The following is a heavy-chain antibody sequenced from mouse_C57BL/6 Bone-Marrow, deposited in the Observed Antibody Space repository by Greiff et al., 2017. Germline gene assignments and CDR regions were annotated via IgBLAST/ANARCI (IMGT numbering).Heavy chain of an antibody. V-gene: IGHV1-64*01. CDR3: ARVGFAY. Sequence: QVQLQQPGADLVKPGASVKLSCTASGYTFTSYWMHWVKQTPGQGLEWIGMIRPNSGSTNYNEKCKSKATLTVDKSSSTAYMQLSSLTSEESAVYYCARVGFAYWGQGTLVTVSA. J-gene: IGHJ3*01. CDR1: GYTFTSYW. CDR2: IRPNSGST.